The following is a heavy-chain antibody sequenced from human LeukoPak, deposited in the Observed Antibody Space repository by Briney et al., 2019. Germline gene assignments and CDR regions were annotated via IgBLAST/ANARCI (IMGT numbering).Heavy chain of an antibody. D-gene: IGHD3-22*01. Sequence: KASETLSLTCTVSGGSISSYYWSWIRQPPGKGLEWIGYIYYSGSTNYNPSLKSRVTISVDTSKNQFSLKLSSVTAADTAVYYCARAPDNYYDSSGYHYWGQGTLVTVSS. J-gene: IGHJ4*02. CDR1: GGSISSYY. CDR3: ARAPDNYYDSSGYHY. CDR2: IYYSGST. V-gene: IGHV4-59*12.